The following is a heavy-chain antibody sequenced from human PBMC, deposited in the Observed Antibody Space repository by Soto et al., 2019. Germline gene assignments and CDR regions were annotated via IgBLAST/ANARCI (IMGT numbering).Heavy chain of an antibody. D-gene: IGHD1-26*01. CDR3: AAFGSYYAGQEFYYFDY. CDR1: GFTFTSSA. J-gene: IGHJ4*02. Sequence: ASVKVSCKASGFTFTSSAVQWVRQARGQRLEWIGWIVVGSGNTNYAQKFQERVTITRDMSTSTAYMELSSLRSEDTAVYYCAAFGSYYAGQEFYYFDYWGQGTLVTVSS. V-gene: IGHV1-58*01. CDR2: IVVGSGNT.